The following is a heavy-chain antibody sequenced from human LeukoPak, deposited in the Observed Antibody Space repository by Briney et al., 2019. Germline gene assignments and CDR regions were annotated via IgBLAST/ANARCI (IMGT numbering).Heavy chain of an antibody. D-gene: IGHD3-3*02. V-gene: IGHV4-38-2*02. Sequence: SETLSLTCTVSGYSISSGYYWGWIRQPPGKGLEWIGSIYHSGSTYYNPSLKSRVTISVDTPKNQFSLKLSSVTAADTAVYYCARDRIRGDAFDIWGQGTMVTVSS. CDR1: GYSISSGYY. CDR2: IYHSGST. CDR3: ARDRIRGDAFDI. J-gene: IGHJ3*02.